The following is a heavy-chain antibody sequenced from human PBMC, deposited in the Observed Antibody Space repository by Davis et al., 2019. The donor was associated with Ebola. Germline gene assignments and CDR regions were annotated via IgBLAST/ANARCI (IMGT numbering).Heavy chain of an antibody. J-gene: IGHJ4*02. CDR1: GGSISSYY. Sequence: PSETLSLTCTVSGGSISSYYWSWIRQPPGKGLEWIGYIYYSGSTNYNPSLKSRVTISVDTSKNQFSLKLSSVTAADTAVYYCARGRITIFGVVTTYYFDYWGQGTLVTVSS. D-gene: IGHD3-3*01. CDR3: ARGRITIFGVVTTYYFDY. V-gene: IGHV4-59*01. CDR2: IYYSGST.